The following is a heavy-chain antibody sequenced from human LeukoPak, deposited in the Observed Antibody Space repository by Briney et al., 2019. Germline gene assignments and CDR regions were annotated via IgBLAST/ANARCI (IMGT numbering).Heavy chain of an antibody. CDR2: IIPILGIA. CDR1: GGTFSSYA. V-gene: IGHV1-69*04. D-gene: IGHD3-3*01. CDR3: ARGAPGYDFWSGYYYY. Sequence: GASVKVSCKASGGTFSSYAISWVRQAPGQGLEWMGRIIPILGIASYAQKFQGRVTMTRDTSTSTVYMELSSLRSEDTAVYYCARGAPGYDFWSGYYYYWGQGTLVTVSS. J-gene: IGHJ4*02.